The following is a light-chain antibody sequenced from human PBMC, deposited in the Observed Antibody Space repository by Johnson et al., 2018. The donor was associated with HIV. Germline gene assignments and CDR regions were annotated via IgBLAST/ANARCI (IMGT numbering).Light chain of an antibody. CDR2: ENN. CDR3: GTCDSSLSAGHV. V-gene: IGLV1-51*02. Sequence: QSVLTQPPSVSAAPGQKVTISCSGSSSNIGNNYVSWFQHLPGTAPKLLIYENNKRPSGIPDRFSGSKSGTSATLGITGLPTGDEADYYCGTCDSSLSAGHVFGTGTKVTVL. CDR1: SSNIGNNY. J-gene: IGLJ1*01.